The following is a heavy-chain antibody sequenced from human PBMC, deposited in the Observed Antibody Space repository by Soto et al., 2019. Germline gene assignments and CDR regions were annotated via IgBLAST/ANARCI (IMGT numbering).Heavy chain of an antibody. CDR2: IYHSGST. V-gene: IGHV4-4*02. CDR1: GGSIRGSKW. D-gene: IGHD7-27*01. Sequence: SSETLSLTCAVSGGSIRGSKWWSWVRHPPGKGLEWIGEIYHSGSTNYNPSLKSRVTISVDTSKNQFSLKLSSVTAADTAVYYCARGPIPSPWGGPEYYFDYWGQGSLVTVSS. J-gene: IGHJ4*02. CDR3: ARGPIPSPWGGPEYYFDY.